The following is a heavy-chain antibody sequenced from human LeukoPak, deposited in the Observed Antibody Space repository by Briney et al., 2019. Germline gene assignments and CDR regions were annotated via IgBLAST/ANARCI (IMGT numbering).Heavy chain of an antibody. Sequence: GGSLRLSCAASGFTFSSYAMPWVRQAPGKGLEWVAVISYDGSNKYYADSVKGRFTISRDNSKNTLYLQMNSLRAEDTAMYYCVRDRGYCSGGTCYALWDYWGQGTLVTVSS. CDR3: VRDRGYCSGGTCYALWDY. V-gene: IGHV3-30-3*01. D-gene: IGHD2-15*01. J-gene: IGHJ4*02. CDR2: ISYDGSNK. CDR1: GFTFSSYA.